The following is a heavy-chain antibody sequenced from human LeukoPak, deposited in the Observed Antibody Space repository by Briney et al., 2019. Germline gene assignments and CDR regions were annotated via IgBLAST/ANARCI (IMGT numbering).Heavy chain of an antibody. CDR1: GGSISSSSYY. Sequence: SETLSLTCTVSGGSISSSSYYWGWIRQPPGKGLEWIGSIYYSGSTYYNPSLKSRVTISVDTSKNQFSLKLSSVTAADTAVYYCARVSMVYDYWGQGTLVTVSS. J-gene: IGHJ4*02. CDR2: IYYSGST. V-gene: IGHV4-39*07. D-gene: IGHD2-8*01. CDR3: ARVSMVYDY.